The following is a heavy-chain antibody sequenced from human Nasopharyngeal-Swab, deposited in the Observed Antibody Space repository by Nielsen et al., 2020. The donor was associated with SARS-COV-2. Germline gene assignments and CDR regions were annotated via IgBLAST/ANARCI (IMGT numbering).Heavy chain of an antibody. CDR2: INEDGSDK. D-gene: IGHD3-10*01. J-gene: IGHJ5*02. V-gene: IGHV3-7*05. CDR1: GFTFSSFG. Sequence: GESLKISCAASGFTFSSFGMHWVRQAPGIGLQWVANINEDGSDKSYVDSVKGRFTISRDNAKTSLYLQMDSLRAEDTAVYYCVSGRGFSWGQGTLVTVSS. CDR3: VSGRGFS.